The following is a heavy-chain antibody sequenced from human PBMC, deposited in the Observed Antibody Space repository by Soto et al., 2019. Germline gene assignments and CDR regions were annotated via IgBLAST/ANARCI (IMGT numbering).Heavy chain of an antibody. CDR2: ISGSGGDT. CDR3: AKGSSNSRPYFFDS. CDR1: GFTFGSYA. Sequence: EVQLVESGGDLVQPGGSLRLSCAASGFTFGSYAMSWVRQAPGKGLEWVSTISGSGGDTFYADSVKGRFTISRDNSKYTLSLQMDTLRAEDTAVYYCAKGSSNSRPYFFDSWGQGTLVTVSS. J-gene: IGHJ4*02. V-gene: IGHV3-23*04. D-gene: IGHD2-21*01.